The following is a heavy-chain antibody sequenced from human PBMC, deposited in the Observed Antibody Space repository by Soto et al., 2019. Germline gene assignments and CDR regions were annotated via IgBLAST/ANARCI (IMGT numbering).Heavy chain of an antibody. CDR1: GFTFSSYG. Sequence: PGGSLRLSCAASGFTFSSYGMHWVRQAPGKGLEWVAVISYDGSNKYYADSVKGRFTISRDNSKNTLYLQMNSLRAEDTAVYYCAKELGYCSSTSCPSFYGMDVWGQGTTVTVSS. J-gene: IGHJ6*02. CDR2: ISYDGSNK. CDR3: AKELGYCSSTSCPSFYGMDV. V-gene: IGHV3-30*18. D-gene: IGHD2-2*01.